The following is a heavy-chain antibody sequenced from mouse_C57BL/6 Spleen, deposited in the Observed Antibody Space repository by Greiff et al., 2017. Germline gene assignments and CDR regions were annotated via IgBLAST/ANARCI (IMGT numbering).Heavy chain of an antibody. CDR3: ACYYGSSYGYFDV. Sequence: VQLQQSGAELVKPGASVKLSCTASGFNIKDYYMHWVKQRTEQGLEWIGRIDPEDGETKYAPKFQGKATITADTSSNTAYRQLSSLTSEDTAVYYCACYYGSSYGYFDVWGTGTTVTVSS. D-gene: IGHD1-1*01. CDR2: IDPEDGET. J-gene: IGHJ1*03. CDR1: GFNIKDYY. V-gene: IGHV14-2*01.